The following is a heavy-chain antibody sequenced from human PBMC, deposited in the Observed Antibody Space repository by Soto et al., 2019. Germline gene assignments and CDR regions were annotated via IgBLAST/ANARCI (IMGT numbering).Heavy chain of an antibody. Sequence: SETLSLTCTVSGGSISSSSYYWGWIRQPPGKGLEWIGSIYYSGSTYYNPSLKSRVTISVDTSKNQFSLKLSSVTAADMAVYYCARHRGRAAAGTLDYWGQGTLVTVSS. CDR2: IYYSGST. CDR3: ARHRGRAAAGTLDY. D-gene: IGHD6-13*01. CDR1: GGSISSSSYY. V-gene: IGHV4-39*01. J-gene: IGHJ4*02.